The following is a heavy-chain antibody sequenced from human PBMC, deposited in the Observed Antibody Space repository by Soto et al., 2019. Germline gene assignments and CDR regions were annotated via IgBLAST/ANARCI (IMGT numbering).Heavy chain of an antibody. D-gene: IGHD6-6*01. Sequence: GGSLRLSCVASGFTFSDYSMSWIRQAPGKGLEWLAFIDSRGRTLSYADSVRGRFTISRDNAEDSVYLQMDSLRADDTAVYYCARQAARNYIDSWGQGNSVTVSS. V-gene: IGHV3-11*01. CDR1: GFTFSDYS. J-gene: IGHJ4*02. CDR2: IDSRGRTL. CDR3: ARQAARNYIDS.